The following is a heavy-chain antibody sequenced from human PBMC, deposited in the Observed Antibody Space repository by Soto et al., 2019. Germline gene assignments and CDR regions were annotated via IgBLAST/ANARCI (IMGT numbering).Heavy chain of an antibody. CDR3: ARDSSDYAITSSSFDI. J-gene: IGHJ3*02. D-gene: IGHD4-17*01. Sequence: SETLSLTCTVSGGSISSGGYYWSWIRQHPGKGLEWIGYIYYSGSTYYNPSLKSRVTISVDTSKNQFSLKLSSVTAADTAVYYCARDSSDYAITSSSFDIWGQGTVVTVSS. CDR1: GGSISSGGYY. CDR2: IYYSGST. V-gene: IGHV4-31*03.